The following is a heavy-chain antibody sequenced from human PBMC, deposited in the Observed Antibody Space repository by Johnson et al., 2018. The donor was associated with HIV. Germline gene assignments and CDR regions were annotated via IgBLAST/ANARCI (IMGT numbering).Heavy chain of an antibody. CDR3: ARSQGRGDAFDI. V-gene: IGHV3-13*01. Sequence: VQLVESGGSVVRPGGSLRLSCAASGFNFDDYGMNWVRQSPGKGLEWVSAIGTAGDTYYPGSVKGRFTISRENAKNSLYLQMNSLRAGDTAVYYCARSQGRGDAFDIWGQGTMVTVSS. CDR1: GFNFDDYG. D-gene: IGHD3-10*01. J-gene: IGHJ3*02. CDR2: IGTAGDT.